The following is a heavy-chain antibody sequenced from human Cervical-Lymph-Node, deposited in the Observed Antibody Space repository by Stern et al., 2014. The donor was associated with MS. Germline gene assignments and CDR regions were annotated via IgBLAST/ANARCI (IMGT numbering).Heavy chain of an antibody. CDR1: GYTFTSYG. D-gene: IGHD5-18*01. Sequence: QVQLVESGAEVKKPGASVKVSCKASGYTFTSYGISWVRQAPGQGLEWMGWISAYNGSTNYAQKLQGRVTMTTDTSTSTAYMELRSLRSDDTAVYYCARDAVGSYGYFGLENWFDPWGQGTLVTVSS. J-gene: IGHJ5*02. V-gene: IGHV1-18*04. CDR3: ARDAVGSYGYFGLENWFDP. CDR2: ISAYNGST.